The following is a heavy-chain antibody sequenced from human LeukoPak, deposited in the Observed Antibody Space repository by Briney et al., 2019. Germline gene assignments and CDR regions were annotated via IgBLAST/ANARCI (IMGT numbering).Heavy chain of an antibody. D-gene: IGHD3-10*01. V-gene: IGHV3-21*01. J-gene: IGHJ6*02. CDR2: ISSSSSYI. Sequence: GGSLRLSCAASGFTFSSYSMNWVRQAPGKGLEWVSSISSSSSYIYYADSVKGRFTISRDNAKNSLYLQMNSLRAEDTAVYYCARGSGSGSYYYYYYGMDVWGQGTTVTVSS. CDR3: ARGSGSGSYYYYYYGMDV. CDR1: GFTFSSYS.